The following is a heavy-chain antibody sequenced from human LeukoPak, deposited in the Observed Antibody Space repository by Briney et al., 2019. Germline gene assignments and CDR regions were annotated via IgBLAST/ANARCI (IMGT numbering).Heavy chain of an antibody. D-gene: IGHD2-21*01. Sequence: GGPLRLSCAASGFTFSNYAMNWVRQAPGKGLEWVSLISGSTGSTYYADSVKGRFSISRDNSKNTVYLQMNSLRVEDTAVYYCARGGGGSFPHYWGQGTLVTVSS. J-gene: IGHJ4*02. CDR3: ARGGGGSFPHY. V-gene: IGHV3-23*01. CDR2: ISGSTGST. CDR1: GFTFSNYA.